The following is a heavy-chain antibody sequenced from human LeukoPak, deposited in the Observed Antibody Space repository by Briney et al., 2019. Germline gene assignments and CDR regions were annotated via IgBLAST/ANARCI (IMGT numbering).Heavy chain of an antibody. CDR3: ARRVVNNRNWHFNL. V-gene: IGHV5-51*01. CDR2: IYPGDSET. CDR1: GYRFTNYW. D-gene: IGHD2-15*01. J-gene: IGHJ2*01. Sequence: GESLKISCKGFGYRFTNYWIGWVRQMPGKGLEWMGIIYPGDSETRYSPSFQGQVTIAADKSINTAYLEWSSLKASDTAMYYCARRVVNNRNWHFNLWGRGTLVTVSS.